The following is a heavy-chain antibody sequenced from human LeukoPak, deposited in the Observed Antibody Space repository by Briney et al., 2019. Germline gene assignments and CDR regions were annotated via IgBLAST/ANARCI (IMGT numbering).Heavy chain of an antibody. D-gene: IGHD6-19*01. Sequence: PSETLSLTCAVYGGSFSGYYWSWIRQPPGKGLEWIGEINHSGSTNYNPSLKSRVTISVDTSKNQFSLKLSSVTAADTAVYYCARGRRSSGWYKLYYFDYWGQGTLVTVSS. CDR2: INHSGST. CDR1: GGSFSGYY. V-gene: IGHV4-34*01. J-gene: IGHJ4*02. CDR3: ARGRRSSGWYKLYYFDY.